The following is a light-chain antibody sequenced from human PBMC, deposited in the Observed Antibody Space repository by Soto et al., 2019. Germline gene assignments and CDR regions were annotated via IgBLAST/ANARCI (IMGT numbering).Light chain of an antibody. Sequence: EIVLTQSPGTLSSSPGERATLSCRASQSVSNNYLAWYQQKPGQAPRLLIYGASSRATGIPDRFRGSGSGTDFTLTISRLEPEDFAVYYCQQYGTSWWTFGQGTKVEIK. CDR2: GAS. CDR3: QQYGTSWWT. J-gene: IGKJ1*01. V-gene: IGKV3-20*01. CDR1: QSVSNNY.